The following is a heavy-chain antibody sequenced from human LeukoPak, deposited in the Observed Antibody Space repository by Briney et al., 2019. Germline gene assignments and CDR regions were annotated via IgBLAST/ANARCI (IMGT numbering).Heavy chain of an antibody. CDR2: IYPGGDSA. J-gene: IGHJ4*02. D-gene: IGHD3-3*01. Sequence: ASVKVSCKASGYSFTSYYMHWVRQAPGQGLECMGIIYPGGDSATYAQKFQGRLTMTSDTSTSTAYMELSGLTSEDTAVYYCAREFFMGRSLDYWGQGTLVTVSS. V-gene: IGHV1-46*01. CDR1: GYSFTSYY. CDR3: AREFFMGRSLDY.